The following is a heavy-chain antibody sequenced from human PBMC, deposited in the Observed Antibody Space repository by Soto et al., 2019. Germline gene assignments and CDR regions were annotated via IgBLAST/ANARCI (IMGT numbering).Heavy chain of an antibody. CDR1: GFTFSSYG. V-gene: IGHV3-30*18. Sequence: QVQLVESGGGVVQPGRSLRLSCAASGFTFSSYGMHWVRQAPGKGLEWVAVISYDGSNKYYADSVKGRFTISRDNSKNTLYLQMNGLRAEDTAVYYCAKDLKTEWRVFDYWGQGTLVTVSS. J-gene: IGHJ4*02. CDR2: ISYDGSNK. CDR3: AKDLKTEWRVFDY. D-gene: IGHD6-19*01.